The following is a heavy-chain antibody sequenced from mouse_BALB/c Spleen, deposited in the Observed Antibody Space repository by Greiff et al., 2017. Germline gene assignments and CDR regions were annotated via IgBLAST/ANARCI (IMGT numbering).Heavy chain of an antibody. CDR3: TREGSSGYWFAY. J-gene: IGHJ3*01. V-gene: IGHV6-6*02. D-gene: IGHD3-1*01. CDR1: GFTFSNYW. Sequence: EVQVVESGGGLVQPGGSMKLSCVASGFTFSNYWMNWVRQSPEKGLEWVAEIRLKSNNYATHYAESVKGRFTISRDDSKSSVYLQMNNLRAEDTGIYYCTREGSSGYWFAYWGQGTLVTVSA. CDR2: IRLKSNNYAT.